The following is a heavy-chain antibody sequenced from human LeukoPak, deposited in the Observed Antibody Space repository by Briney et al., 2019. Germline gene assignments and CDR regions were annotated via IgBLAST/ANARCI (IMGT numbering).Heavy chain of an antibody. Sequence: GGSLRLSCAASGFSFSSYSMSWVRQAPGKGLEWVSAISDSGNTYHADSVKGRFTISRDSSKNTLFLQMNRLRPEDAAVYYCAKAPVTTCRGAYCYPFDYWGQGTLVTVSS. J-gene: IGHJ4*02. CDR3: AKAPVTTCRGAYCYPFDY. CDR1: GFSFSSYS. D-gene: IGHD2-21*01. CDR2: ISDSGNT. V-gene: IGHV3-23*01.